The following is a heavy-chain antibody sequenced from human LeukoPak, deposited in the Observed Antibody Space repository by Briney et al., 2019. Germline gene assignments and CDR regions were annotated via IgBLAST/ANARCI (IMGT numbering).Heavy chain of an antibody. CDR3: ATFFGPQYF. J-gene: IGHJ4*02. D-gene: IGHD3-3*01. V-gene: IGHV3-30*02. Sequence: PPGGSLRLSCAASGFTFSSFGMHWARQAPGKGLEWVAVIWYDGSNKYYADSVKGRFTISRDSSKNTLYLQMNSLRVEDTAVYYCATFFGPQYFWGQGTLVTVSS. CDR2: IWYDGSNK. CDR1: GFTFSSFG.